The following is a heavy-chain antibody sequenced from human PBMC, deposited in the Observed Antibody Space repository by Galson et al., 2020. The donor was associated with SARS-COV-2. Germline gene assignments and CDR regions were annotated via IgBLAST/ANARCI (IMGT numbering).Heavy chain of an antibody. CDR1: GFTFPNYA. Sequence: GGSLRLSCAASGFTFPNYALSWVRPAPGKGLEWVSDISNSGITPYYAHPVKGRFTISRDNSKNMLYLQMNSLKTEDTAVYYCARDVVPHSRWALAQPPTLDHWGQGTLVSVSS. D-gene: IGHD1-26*01. V-gene: IGHV3-23*01. CDR2: ISNSGITP. CDR3: ARDVVPHSRWALAQPPTLDH. J-gene: IGHJ4*02.